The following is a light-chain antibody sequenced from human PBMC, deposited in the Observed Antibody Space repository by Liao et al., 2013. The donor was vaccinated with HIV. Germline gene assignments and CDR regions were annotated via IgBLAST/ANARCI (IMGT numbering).Light chain of an antibody. V-gene: IGLV3-1*01. CDR2: EDT. CDR3: HTWDTNSWV. CDR1: TLADKY. J-gene: IGLJ3*02. Sequence: SYVLTQPPSVSVSPGQTASITCSGDTLADKYTFWYQQKPGQSPVLVMYEDTERPSGIPERFSGSNSGNTATLTISGTQALDEADYYCHTWDTNSWVFGGGTKLMVL.